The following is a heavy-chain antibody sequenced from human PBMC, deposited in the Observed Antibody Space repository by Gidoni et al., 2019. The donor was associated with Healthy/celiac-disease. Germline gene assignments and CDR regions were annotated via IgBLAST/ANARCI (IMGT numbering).Heavy chain of an antibody. CDR1: GLTFSSYD. CDR2: IGTAGDT. V-gene: IGHV3-13*01. D-gene: IGHD3-10*01. CDR3: ARGGGEPALRDYYYMDV. J-gene: IGHJ6*03. Sequence: EVQLVESGGGWVQPGGSRGPYCAASGLTFSSYDMHWVRQATGKGLEWVSAIGTAGDTYYPGSVKGRFTISRENAKNSLYLQMNSLRAGDTAVYYCARGGGEPALRDYYYMDVWGKGTTVTVSS.